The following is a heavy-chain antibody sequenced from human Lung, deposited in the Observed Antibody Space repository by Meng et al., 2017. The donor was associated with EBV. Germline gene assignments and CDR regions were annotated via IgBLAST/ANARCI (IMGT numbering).Heavy chain of an antibody. CDR1: GGSISSDNW. V-gene: IGHV4-4*02. D-gene: IGHD3-10*01. CDR2: IYHLGDT. CDR3: ARKDGSGMWYFDY. Sequence: QVPLQGSGPGLVKPSGTLSLTCAVSGGSISSDNWWSWVRQPPGQGLEWIGEIYHLGDTNYNPSLKSRVTISVDNSKNQFSLMLTSVTVADTAVYYCARKDGSGMWYFDYWGQGTLVTVSS. J-gene: IGHJ4*02.